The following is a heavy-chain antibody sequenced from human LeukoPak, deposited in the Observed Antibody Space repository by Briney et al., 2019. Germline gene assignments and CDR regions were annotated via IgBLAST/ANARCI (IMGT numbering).Heavy chain of an antibody. Sequence: GGSLRLSCAASGFTFSSYSMNWVRQAPGKGLEWVSSISRSSSYIYYADSVKGRFTISRDNAKNSLYLQMNSLRAEDTAVYYCARYYSSSSGFDYYGMDVWGQGTTVTVSS. J-gene: IGHJ6*02. D-gene: IGHD6-6*01. CDR1: GFTFSSYS. V-gene: IGHV3-21*01. CDR2: ISRSSSYI. CDR3: ARYYSSSSGFDYYGMDV.